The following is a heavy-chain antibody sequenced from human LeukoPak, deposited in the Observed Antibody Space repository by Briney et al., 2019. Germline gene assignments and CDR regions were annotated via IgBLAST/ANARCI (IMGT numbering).Heavy chain of an antibody. Sequence: GGSLRLSCAASGFTFSSYALSWVRQAPGKGLEWVSAISGSGDSTYYADSVKGRFTISRDNSKNTLYLQMNSLRAEDTAVYYCAKVLLWFGEYDNWGQGTLVTVSS. CDR1: GFTFSSYA. V-gene: IGHV3-23*01. D-gene: IGHD3-10*01. J-gene: IGHJ4*02. CDR3: AKVLLWFGEYDN. CDR2: ISGSGDST.